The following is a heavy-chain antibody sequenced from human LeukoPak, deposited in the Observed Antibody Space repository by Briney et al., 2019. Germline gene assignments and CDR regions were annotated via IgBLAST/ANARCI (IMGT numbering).Heavy chain of an antibody. CDR3: AREATGDLDAFDI. Sequence: PGGSLRLSCAASGFTFSSYAMHWVRQAQGKGLEWVAVISYDGSNKYYADSVKGRFTISRDNSKNTLYLQMNSLRAEDTAVYYCAREATGDLDAFDIWGQGTMVTVSS. J-gene: IGHJ3*02. CDR1: GFTFSSYA. D-gene: IGHD5-24*01. V-gene: IGHV3-30-3*01. CDR2: ISYDGSNK.